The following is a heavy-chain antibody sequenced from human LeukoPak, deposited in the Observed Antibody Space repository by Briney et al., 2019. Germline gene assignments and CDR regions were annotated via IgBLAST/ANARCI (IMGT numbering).Heavy chain of an antibody. J-gene: IGHJ4*02. CDR1: GGSLSSRSHY. D-gene: IGHD3-10*01. CDR2: LSNSGNT. V-gene: IGHV4-39*01. CDR3: ARHYGP. Sequence: SSETLSLTCTVSGGSLSSRSHYWGWIRQPPGQGLEWIGSLSNSGNTYYNPSLKSRVTISVDTSKNQFSLKLNSVTATDTAVYYCARHYGPWGQGTLVTVSS.